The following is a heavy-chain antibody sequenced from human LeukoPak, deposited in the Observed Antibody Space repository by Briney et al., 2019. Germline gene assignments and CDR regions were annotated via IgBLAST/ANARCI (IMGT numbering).Heavy chain of an antibody. V-gene: IGHV3-33*01. CDR3: AGEGFNY. Sequence: GGSLTLSCAASGFTFSTYGMHWVRQAPGKGLEWVAVIWSDGSDKYYADSVKGRFTISGDNAKNTLYLQMNSLRVEDTAVYYCAGEGFNYWGQGTLVTVSS. J-gene: IGHJ4*02. CDR1: GFTFSTYG. CDR2: IWSDGSDK.